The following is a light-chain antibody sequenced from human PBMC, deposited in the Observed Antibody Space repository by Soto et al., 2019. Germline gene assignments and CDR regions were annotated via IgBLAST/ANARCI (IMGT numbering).Light chain of an antibody. CDR1: QSVSSRY. CDR2: AAS. CDR3: HQYASSRT. Sequence: EIVLTQSPVTLSLSPGERATLSCRASQSVSSRYFAWYQQKPGQAPRLLIYAASSRAAGIPDRFSGSGSRTDFSLTISILEPEDFAVYYCHQYASSRTFGPGTKVE. V-gene: IGKV3-20*01. J-gene: IGKJ1*01.